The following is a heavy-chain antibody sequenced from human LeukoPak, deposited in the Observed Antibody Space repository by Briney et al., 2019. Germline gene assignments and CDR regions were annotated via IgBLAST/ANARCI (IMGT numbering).Heavy chain of an antibody. J-gene: IGHJ4*02. CDR2: ISSNGGST. V-gene: IGHV3-64*01. CDR3: ARGGLLWFGELSGY. CDR1: GFTFSSYA. Sequence: GSLRLSCAASGFTFSSYAMHWVRQAPGKGLEYVSVISSNGGSTYYANSVKGRFTISRDNSKNTLYLQMGSLRAEDMAVYYCARGGLLWFGELSGYWGQGTLVTVSS. D-gene: IGHD3-10*01.